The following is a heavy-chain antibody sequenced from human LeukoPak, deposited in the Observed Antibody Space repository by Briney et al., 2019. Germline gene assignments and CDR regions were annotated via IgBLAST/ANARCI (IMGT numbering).Heavy chain of an antibody. CDR2: ISAYNGNT. J-gene: IGHJ5*02. D-gene: IGHD6-19*01. V-gene: IGHV1-18*01. Sequence: ASVKGSCKASGYTFTSYGISWVRQAPGQGLEWMGWISAYNGNTNYAQKLQGRVTMTTDTSTSTAYMELRSLRSDDTAVYYCARAYRIAVAGTPGWFDPWGQGTLVTVSS. CDR3: ARAYRIAVAGTPGWFDP. CDR1: GYTFTSYG.